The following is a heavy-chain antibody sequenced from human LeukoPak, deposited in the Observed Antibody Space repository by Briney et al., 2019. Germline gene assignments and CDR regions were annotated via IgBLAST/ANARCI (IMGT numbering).Heavy chain of an antibody. Sequence: PGGSLRLSCAASGFTFSDYNMRWIRQAPGKGLEWVSSISRSGSTKYYADSVKGRFTISRDNAKNSLFLQMNSLRAEDTALYYCARDGSNWRPYYMDVWGKGTTVTVSS. D-gene: IGHD1-1*01. CDR1: GFTFSDYN. V-gene: IGHV3-11*01. J-gene: IGHJ6*03. CDR3: ARDGSNWRPYYMDV. CDR2: ISRSGSTK.